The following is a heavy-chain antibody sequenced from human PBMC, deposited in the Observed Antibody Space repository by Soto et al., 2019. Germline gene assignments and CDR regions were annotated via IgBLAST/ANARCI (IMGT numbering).Heavy chain of an antibody. J-gene: IGHJ4*02. Sequence: GGSLRLSCSASGFTFTRNAMHWVRQAPGKGLEWVAVISHDGSNKYYADSVKDRFTISRDNSKNTVYLQMNSLRVEDTAVYYCAGHDYSIDYWGQGTLVTVSS. D-gene: IGHD4-4*01. CDR2: ISHDGSNK. CDR3: AGHDYSIDY. CDR1: GFTFTRNA. V-gene: IGHV3-30-3*01.